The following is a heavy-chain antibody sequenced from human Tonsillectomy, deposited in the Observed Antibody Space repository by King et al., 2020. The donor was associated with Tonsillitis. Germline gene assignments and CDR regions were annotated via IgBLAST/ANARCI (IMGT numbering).Heavy chain of an antibody. Sequence: VQLVEAGGGVVQPGGSLRLSCAGSGFTFRTYEMNWVRQAPGKGLERVSYISGSGYTIYYEDSVKGRFTSSRDNAKNSLHLQMNSLRAEDTAVYYCARGLPPEYWGQGTLVTVSS. CDR3: ARGLPPEY. D-gene: IGHD5-18*01. V-gene: IGHV3-48*03. CDR2: ISGSGYTI. CDR1: GFTFRTYE. J-gene: IGHJ4*02.